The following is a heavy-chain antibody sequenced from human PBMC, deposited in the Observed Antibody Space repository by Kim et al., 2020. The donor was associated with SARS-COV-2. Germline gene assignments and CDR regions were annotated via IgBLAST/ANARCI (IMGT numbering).Heavy chain of an antibody. Sequence: GGSLRLSCAASGFTFSSYAMSWVRQAPGKGLEWVSAISGSGGSTYYADSVKGRFTISRDNSKNTLYLQMNSLRAEDTAVYYCAKYVEWWGIAAAGTFFPTIDYWGQGTLVTVSS. CDR3: AKYVEWWGIAAAGTFFPTIDY. CDR2: ISGSGGST. V-gene: IGHV3-23*01. CDR1: GFTFSSYA. D-gene: IGHD6-13*01. J-gene: IGHJ4*02.